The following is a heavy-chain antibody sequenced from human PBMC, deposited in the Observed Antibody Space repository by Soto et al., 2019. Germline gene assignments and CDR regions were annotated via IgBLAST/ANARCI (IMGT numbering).Heavy chain of an antibody. Sequence: EVQLVESGGGVVQPGGSLRLSCAASGFTFSTYWMSWVRHAPGKGPEFVANIKEDGGVKNYVDSVRGRFTISRDNDKNSAYLKTHSLRSAVTAVYYSARGLGSSAFDIWGQGAVVTVSS. J-gene: IGHJ3*02. CDR1: GFTFSTYW. V-gene: IGHV3-7*04. D-gene: IGHD2-2*01. CDR3: ARGLGSSAFDI. CDR2: IKEDGGVK.